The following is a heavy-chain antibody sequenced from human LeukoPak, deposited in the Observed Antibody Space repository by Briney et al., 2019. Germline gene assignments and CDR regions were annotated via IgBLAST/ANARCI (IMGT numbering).Heavy chain of an antibody. J-gene: IGHJ4*02. V-gene: IGHV3-9*01. D-gene: IGHD6-19*01. Sequence: GGSLRLSCAASGFTFDNYAMHWVRQAPVKGLEWVADISWNGGSIGYADSVQGRFTTSRDNAKNSLYLQMNSLRAEDTALYYCAKETGSGSPYFDYWGQGTLVTVSS. CDR3: AKETGSGSPYFDY. CDR2: ISWNGGSI. CDR1: GFTFDNYA.